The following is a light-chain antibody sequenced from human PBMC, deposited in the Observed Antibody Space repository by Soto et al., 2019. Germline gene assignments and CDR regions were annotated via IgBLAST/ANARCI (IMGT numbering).Light chain of an antibody. V-gene: IGLV2-23*03. CDR3: SSYAGSNNFVV. CDR1: SSDVGNYNL. J-gene: IGLJ2*01. CDR2: EGS. Sequence: QSVLTQPASVSGCPGQSITISCTGTSSDVGNYNLVSWYQQHPGKAPKVMIYEGSKRPSGVSNRFSGSKSVNTASLTISGLQAEDETDYYCSSYAGSNNFVVFGGGTQLTVL.